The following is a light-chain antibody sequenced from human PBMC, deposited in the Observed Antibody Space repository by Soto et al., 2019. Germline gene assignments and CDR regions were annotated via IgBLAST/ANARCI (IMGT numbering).Light chain of an antibody. CDR2: GAS. Sequence: DIVLTQSPGTLSLSPGERDTLSCRASQTIRSTYFAWYQQKPGQAPRLLIYGASSRATGIPVRFSGTGSGTDFALTISRLEPEDSAVYYCQRYGSSLITFGRGTRLEIK. J-gene: IGKJ5*01. CDR1: QTIRSTY. CDR3: QRYGSSLIT. V-gene: IGKV3-20*01.